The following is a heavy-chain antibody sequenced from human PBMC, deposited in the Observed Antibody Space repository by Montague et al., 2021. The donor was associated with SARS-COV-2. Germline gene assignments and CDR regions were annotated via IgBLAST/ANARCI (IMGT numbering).Heavy chain of an antibody. CDR2: IKQSGST. D-gene: IGHD3-22*01. CDR1: GGSFGDDH. V-gene: IGHV4-34*01. Sequence: SETLSLTCGVYGGSFGDDHWSWIRQPPGKGLEWIGDIKQSGSTNYNPSPKSRVTISVDASKNQFSLKLTSVTAADTAVYFCSRGHLSVSMIVVVFTSASYYFAYWGQAAQVTVSA. CDR3: SRGHLSVSMIVVVFTSASYYFAY. J-gene: IGHJ4*02.